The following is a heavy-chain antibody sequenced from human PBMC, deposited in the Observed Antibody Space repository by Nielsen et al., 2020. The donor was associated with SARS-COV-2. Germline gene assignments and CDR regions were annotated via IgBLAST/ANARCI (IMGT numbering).Heavy chain of an antibody. CDR3: ARDRDLNWFDP. Sequence: SETLSLTCTVSGGSISSYYWSWIRQPPGKGLEWIGYIYYSGSTNYNPSLKSRVTISVDTSKNQFSLKLSSVTAADTAVYYCARDRDLNWFDPWGQGTLVTVSS. CDR2: IYYSGST. D-gene: IGHD3-10*01. V-gene: IGHV4-59*13. J-gene: IGHJ5*02. CDR1: GGSISSYY.